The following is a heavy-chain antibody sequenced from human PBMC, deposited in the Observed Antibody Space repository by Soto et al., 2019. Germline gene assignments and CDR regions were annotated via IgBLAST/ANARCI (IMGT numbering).Heavy chain of an antibody. J-gene: IGHJ3*02. CDR2: IYYSGST. Sequence: SETLSLTCTVSGGSISSGDYYWSWIRQPPGKGLEWIGYIYYSGSTNYNPSLKSRVTISVDTSKNQFSLKLSSVTAADTAVYYCARAIITMIESNAFDIWGQGTMVTVSS. CDR1: GGSISSGDYY. D-gene: IGHD3-22*01. CDR3: ARAIITMIESNAFDI. V-gene: IGHV4-61*08.